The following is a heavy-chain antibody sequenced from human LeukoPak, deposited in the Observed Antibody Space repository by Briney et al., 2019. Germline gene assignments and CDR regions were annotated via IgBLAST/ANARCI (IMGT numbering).Heavy chain of an antibody. V-gene: IGHV4-59*08. CDR1: DGSISNYY. CDR3: ARQWGVIIQASYSWFDP. Sequence: SETLSLTCTVSDGSISNYYWSWIRQPPGKRLEWIGSSYYSGSTNYNPSLKSRVTISVDTSKNQFSLKMTSVTAADTAVYYCARQWGVIIQASYSWFDPWGQGTLVTVSS. CDR2: SYYSGST. D-gene: IGHD3-10*01. J-gene: IGHJ5*02.